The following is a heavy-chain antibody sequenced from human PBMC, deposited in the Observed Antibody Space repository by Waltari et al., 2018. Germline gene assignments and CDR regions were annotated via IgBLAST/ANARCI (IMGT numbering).Heavy chain of an antibody. D-gene: IGHD2-8*02. CDR2: IKKDGTEE. CDR1: GCTFRDPW. J-gene: IGHJ4*02. CDR3: ARDHWCSLDL. Sequence: EELVVDSGGRLVHPGGPLRLSCLASGCTFRDPWLDWVRQAPGKECEWWAKIKKDGTEERYVDSVKGRFTISKDNTKNSVFLQMNSLRAEDTAVYYCARDHWCSLDLWGQGTLVTVSS. V-gene: IGHV3-7*01.